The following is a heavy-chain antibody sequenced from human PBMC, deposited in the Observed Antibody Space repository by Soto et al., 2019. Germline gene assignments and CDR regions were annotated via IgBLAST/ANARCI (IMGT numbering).Heavy chain of an antibody. D-gene: IGHD6-19*01. J-gene: IGHJ4*01. Sequence: PSETLSLTCTVPGYSISSGSYWGWIRQPPGKGPEWIASIYHGGTTFYNPSLKSRVTISVDTSNNQFSLKLRSVTAADTAVYYCAKVHVMVVAGSTFDYWGHGTLVTVSS. CDR2: IYHGGTT. V-gene: IGHV4-38-2*02. CDR3: AKVHVMVVAGSTFDY. CDR1: GYSISSGSY.